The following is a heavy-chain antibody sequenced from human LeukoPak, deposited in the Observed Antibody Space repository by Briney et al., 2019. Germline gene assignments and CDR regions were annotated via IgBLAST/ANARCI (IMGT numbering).Heavy chain of an antibody. D-gene: IGHD2-15*01. CDR3: ARMQAVVVAAMTYNWFDP. J-gene: IGHJ5*02. CDR2: IWYDGSNK. CDR1: GFTFSSYG. Sequence: GGSLRLSCAASGFTFSSYGMHWVRQAPGKGQEGVGVIWYDGSNKYYADSVKGRFTISRDNSKNTLYLQMNSLRAEDTAVYYCARMQAVVVAAMTYNWFDPWGQGTLVTVSS. V-gene: IGHV3-33*01.